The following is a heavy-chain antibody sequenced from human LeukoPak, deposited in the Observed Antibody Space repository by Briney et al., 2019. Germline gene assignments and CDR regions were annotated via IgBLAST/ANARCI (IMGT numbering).Heavy chain of an antibody. Sequence: GGSLRLSCAASGFTFSSYWMHWVRQAPGKGLVWVSRINGDGSSTSYADSVKGRFTISRDNAKNTLYLQMNSLRAEDTAVYYCARERYQEYYFDYWGQGTLVTVSS. CDR3: ARERYQEYYFDY. J-gene: IGHJ4*02. V-gene: IGHV3-74*01. CDR1: GFTFSSYW. D-gene: IGHD2-2*01. CDR2: INGDGSST.